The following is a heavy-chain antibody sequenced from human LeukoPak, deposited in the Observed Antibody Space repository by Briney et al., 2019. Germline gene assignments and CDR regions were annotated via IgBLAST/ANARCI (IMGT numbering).Heavy chain of an antibody. CDR1: GFTFSSYN. D-gene: IGHD1-20*01. V-gene: IGHV3-48*01. CDR2: INTGSSSI. Sequence: GGSLRLSCVASGFTFSSYNMNWVRQAPGKGLEWVSYINTGSSSIYYADSVKGRFTISRDNVKNSLYLQMNSLRAEDTAVYYCAKTLFFNWNYLDNWGQGTLVTVSS. CDR3: AKTLFFNWNYLDN. J-gene: IGHJ4*02.